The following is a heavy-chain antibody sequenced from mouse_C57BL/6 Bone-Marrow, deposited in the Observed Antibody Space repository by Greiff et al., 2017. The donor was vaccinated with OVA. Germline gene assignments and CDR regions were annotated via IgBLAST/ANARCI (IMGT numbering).Heavy chain of an antibody. CDR3: ARNYGSPLFAY. J-gene: IGHJ3*01. CDR1: GYSITSGYY. Sequence: VQLQQSGPGLVKPSQSLSLTCSVTGYSITSGYYWNWIRQFPGNTLEWMGYISYDGSNNYNPSLNNRISITRDTSKNQFFLKLNSVTTEDTATYYCARNYGSPLFAYWGQGTLVTVSA. V-gene: IGHV3-6*01. D-gene: IGHD1-1*01. CDR2: ISYDGSN.